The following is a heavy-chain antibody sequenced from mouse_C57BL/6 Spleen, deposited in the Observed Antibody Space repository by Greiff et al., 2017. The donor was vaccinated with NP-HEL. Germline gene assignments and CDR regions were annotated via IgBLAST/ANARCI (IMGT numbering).Heavy chain of an antibody. CDR1: GYTFTSYG. Sequence: QVQLKESGAELARPGASVKLSCKASGYTFTSYGISWVKQRTGQGLEWIGEIYPRSGNTYSNEKFKGKATLTADKSSSTAYMELRSLTSEDSAVYFCARSGTEYWGQGTTLTVSS. J-gene: IGHJ2*01. D-gene: IGHD4-1*01. CDR2: IYPRSGNT. V-gene: IGHV1-81*01. CDR3: ARSGTEY.